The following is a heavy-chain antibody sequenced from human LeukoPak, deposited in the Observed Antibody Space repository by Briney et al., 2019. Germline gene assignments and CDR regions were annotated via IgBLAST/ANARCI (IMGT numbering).Heavy chain of an antibody. CDR1: GFNFGAYW. CDR2: IKQDESEK. J-gene: IGHJ4*02. Sequence: GGSLRLSCASSGFNFGAYWMSWVRQAPGKGLEWVATIKQDESEKYYVDSVKGRFTISRDNAKNSLYLQMNSLRAEDTAVYYCARGVGYYGSGSQSDYWGQGTLVTVSS. D-gene: IGHD3-10*01. V-gene: IGHV3-7*01. CDR3: ARGVGYYGSGSQSDY.